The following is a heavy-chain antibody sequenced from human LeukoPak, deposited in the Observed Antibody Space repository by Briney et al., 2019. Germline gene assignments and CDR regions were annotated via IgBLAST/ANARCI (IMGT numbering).Heavy chain of an antibody. CDR3: ARHAGTAAAVPSPMDV. CDR2: IYPGDSDT. D-gene: IGHD6-13*01. Sequence: GESLKISCKGSGYSFTSYWIGWVRQMPGKGLEWMGIIYPGDSDTRYSPSFQGQVTISADKSISTAYLQWSSLKASDTAMYYCARHAGTAAAVPSPMDVWGKGTTVTVSS. V-gene: IGHV5-51*01. J-gene: IGHJ6*03. CDR1: GYSFTSYW.